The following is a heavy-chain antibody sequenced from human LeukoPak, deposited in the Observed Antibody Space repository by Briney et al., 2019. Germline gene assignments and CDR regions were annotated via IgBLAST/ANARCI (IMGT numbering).Heavy chain of an antibody. J-gene: IGHJ4*02. V-gene: IGHV1-2*02. CDR3: ARAQRAVEWLLSSPHFDY. CDR2: INPNSGGT. Sequence: ASVKVSCKASGYTFTGYYMHWVRQAPGQGLEWMGWINPNSGGTNYAQKFQGRVTMTRDTSISTAYMELSRLRSDDTAVYYCARAQRAVEWLLSSPHFDYWGQGTLVTVSS. D-gene: IGHD3-3*01. CDR1: GYTFTGYY.